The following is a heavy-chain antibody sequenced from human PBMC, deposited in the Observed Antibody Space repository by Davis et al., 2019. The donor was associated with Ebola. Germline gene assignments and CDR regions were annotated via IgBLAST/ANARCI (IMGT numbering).Heavy chain of an antibody. CDR3: VRGAGWLLDY. CDR2: IGGNGGRT. Sequence: PGGSLRLSCAASGFTFTSYAMSWVRQAPGKGLEWVSAIGGNGGRTYYADSVKGRFTISRDNAKNLLFLQMNGLTVDDTAVYYCVRGAGWLLDYWGQGTLVTVSS. V-gene: IGHV3-23*01. J-gene: IGHJ4*02. CDR1: GFTFTSYA. D-gene: IGHD5-12*01.